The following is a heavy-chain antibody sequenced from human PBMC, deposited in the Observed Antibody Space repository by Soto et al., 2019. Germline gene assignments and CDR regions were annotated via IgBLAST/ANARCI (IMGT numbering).Heavy chain of an antibody. Sequence: QVQLVESGGGVVQHGRSLRLSCAASGFTFSSYAMHWVRQAPGKGLEWVAVISYDGSNKYYADSVKGRFTISRDNSKNTLYLQMNSLRAEDTAVYYCARSGSMSSSWYAYWGQGTLVTVSS. D-gene: IGHD6-13*01. CDR1: GFTFSSYA. CDR3: ARSGSMSSSWYAY. V-gene: IGHV3-30-3*01. J-gene: IGHJ4*02. CDR2: ISYDGSNK.